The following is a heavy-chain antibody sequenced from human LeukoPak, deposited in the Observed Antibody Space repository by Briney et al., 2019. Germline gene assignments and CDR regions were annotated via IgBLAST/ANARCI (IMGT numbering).Heavy chain of an antibody. CDR1: GGSISSGGYY. CDR3: ASGLYGSGSYYRQGPYYYYYGMDV. CDR2: IYYSGST. Sequence: PSETLSLTCTVSGGSISSGGYYWSWIRQHPGKGLEWIGYIYYSGSTYYNPSLKSRVTISVDTSKNQFSLKLSSVTAADTAVYYCASGLYGSGSYYRQGPYYYYYGMDVWGQGTTLTVSS. D-gene: IGHD3-10*01. J-gene: IGHJ6*02. V-gene: IGHV4-31*03.